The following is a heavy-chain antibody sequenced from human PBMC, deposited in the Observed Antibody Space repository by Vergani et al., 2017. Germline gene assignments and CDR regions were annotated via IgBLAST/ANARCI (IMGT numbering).Heavy chain of an antibody. J-gene: IGHJ2*01. CDR1: GFTFSSYA. D-gene: IGHD1-26*01. CDR2: ISGSGSTI. Sequence: EVQLLESGGGLVQPGGSLRLSCAASGFTFSSYAMSWVRQAPGKGLEWVSAISGSGSTIYYADSVKGRFTISRDNAKNSLYLQMNSLRAEDTAVYYCASRGVGATPSYWYFDLWGRGTLVTVSS. CDR3: ASRGVGATPSYWYFDL. V-gene: IGHV3-23*01.